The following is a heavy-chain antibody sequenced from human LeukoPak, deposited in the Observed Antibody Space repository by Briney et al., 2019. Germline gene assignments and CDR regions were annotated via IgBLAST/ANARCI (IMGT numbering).Heavy chain of an antibody. D-gene: IGHD6-13*01. Sequence: PGGSLRLSCAASGFNFSDYAMSWVRQAPGKGLEWVSVIYSGGSTYYADSVKGRFTISRDNSKNTLYLQMNSLRAEDTAVYYCAREIAAAGTIDYWGQGTLVTVSS. CDR1: GFNFSDYA. CDR2: IYSGGST. J-gene: IGHJ4*02. CDR3: AREIAAAGTIDY. V-gene: IGHV3-53*01.